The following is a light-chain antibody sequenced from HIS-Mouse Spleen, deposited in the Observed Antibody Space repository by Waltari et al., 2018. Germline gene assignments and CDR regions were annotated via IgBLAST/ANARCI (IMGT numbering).Light chain of an antibody. CDR3: AAWDDSLSGVV. V-gene: IGLV1-47*01. CDR1: SPTIETNY. J-gene: IGLJ2*01. Sequence: QSVLTQTPSASVSPGQRFPTSCSGCSPTIETNYVSMYQQHPGTAPTLLIYRKNQRPSGVPVRFSGSKSGTSASLAISGLRSEDEADYYCAAWDDSLSGVVFGGGTKLTVL. CDR2: RKN.